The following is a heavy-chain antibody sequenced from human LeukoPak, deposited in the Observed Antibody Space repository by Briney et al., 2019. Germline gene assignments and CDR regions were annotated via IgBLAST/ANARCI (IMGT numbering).Heavy chain of an antibody. J-gene: IGHJ4*02. CDR2: ISYSGGT. D-gene: IGHD3-22*01. CDR1: GASISTYY. Sequence: SSETLSLTCSISGASISTYYWTWIRQPPGKGLEWIGSISYSGGTDYNPSLKSRVTFSLDTSKNQFSLKLTSVTAADTALYYCVRTLDYYDNYGPLDFWGQGTLGTVSS. CDR3: VRTLDYYDNYGPLDF. V-gene: IGHV4-59*01.